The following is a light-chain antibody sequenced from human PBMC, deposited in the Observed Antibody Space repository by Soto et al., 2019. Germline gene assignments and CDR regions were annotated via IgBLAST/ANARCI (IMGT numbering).Light chain of an antibody. V-gene: IGLV2-14*03. CDR1: SSDVGGYNY. CDR3: TSYTTSSPYLV. J-gene: IGLJ3*02. Sequence: QSVLTQPASVSGSPGQWITISCTGTSSDVGGYNYVSWYQHHPGKAPKLMIYDVTNRPSGVSNRFSGSKSGNTASLTISGLQAEDEADYYCTSYTTSSPYLVFGGGTKLTVL. CDR2: DVT.